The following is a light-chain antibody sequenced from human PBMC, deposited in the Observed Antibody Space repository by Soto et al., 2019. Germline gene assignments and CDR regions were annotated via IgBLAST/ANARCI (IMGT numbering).Light chain of an antibody. CDR2: DVS. J-gene: IGLJ1*01. Sequence: QSALTQPASVSGSPGQSIXLSCSGTGSDVGAYNYVSWYQQHPAKAPKLMIYDVSNRPSGVSDRFSGSKSGNTASLTISGLQAEDEADYYCYSYTSSSTYVFGSGTKVTV. V-gene: IGLV2-14*01. CDR3: YSYTSSSTYV. CDR1: GSDVGAYNY.